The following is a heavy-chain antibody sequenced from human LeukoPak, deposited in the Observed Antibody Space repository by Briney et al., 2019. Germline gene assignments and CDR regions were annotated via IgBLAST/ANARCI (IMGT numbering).Heavy chain of an antibody. V-gene: IGHV3-23*01. CDR2: ISGSGGST. D-gene: IGHD2-8*01. Sequence: GGSLRLSCAASGFTFSSYAMSWVRQAPGKGLEWVSAISGSGGSTYYADSVKGRFTISRDNSKNTLYLQMNSLRAEDTAVYYCAKDYVLMAYAEGYFDYWGQGTLVTVSS. CDR3: AKDYVLMAYAEGYFDY. J-gene: IGHJ4*02. CDR1: GFTFSSYA.